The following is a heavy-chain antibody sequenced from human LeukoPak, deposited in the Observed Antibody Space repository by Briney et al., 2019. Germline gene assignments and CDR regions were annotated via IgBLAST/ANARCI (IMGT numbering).Heavy chain of an antibody. CDR2: ISRSGSTI. D-gene: IGHD3-16*02. Sequence: PGGSLRLSCAASGFTFSSYWMNWARQAPGKGLEWVSYISRSGSTIYYADSVKGRFTISRDNAKNSLYLQMNSLRAEDTAVYYCARDRPMGVIVISQRLDYWGQGTLVTVSS. CDR1: GFTFSSYW. J-gene: IGHJ4*02. CDR3: ARDRPMGVIVISQRLDY. V-gene: IGHV3-48*04.